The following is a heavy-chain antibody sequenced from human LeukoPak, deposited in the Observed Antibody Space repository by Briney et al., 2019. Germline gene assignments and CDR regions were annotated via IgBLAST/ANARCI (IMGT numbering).Heavy chain of an antibody. V-gene: IGHV3-15*01. CDR1: GFTFSNAW. Sequence: PGGSLRLSCAASGFTFSNAWMSWVRQAPGKGLEWVGRIKSKTDGGTTDYAAPVKGRFTISRDDSKNTLYLQMNSLKTEDAAVYYCTTAGGYSGYEEAYYYYGMDVWGQGTTVTVSS. D-gene: IGHD5-12*01. CDR3: TTAGGYSGYEEAYYYYGMDV. J-gene: IGHJ6*02. CDR2: IKSKTDGGTT.